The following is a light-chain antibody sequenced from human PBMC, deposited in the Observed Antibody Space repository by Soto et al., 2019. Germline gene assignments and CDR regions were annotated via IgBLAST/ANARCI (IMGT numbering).Light chain of an antibody. Sequence: QSVLTQPPSVSAAPGQKVTISCSGSSSNVGSYYVSWYQQLPGTAPKLLIYDNNKRPSGIPDRFSGSKSGTSATLDITGLQTGDEADYYCATWDRSLSVYVLFGGGTKVTVL. V-gene: IGLV1-51*01. CDR3: ATWDRSLSVYVL. J-gene: IGLJ2*01. CDR1: SSNVGSYY. CDR2: DNN.